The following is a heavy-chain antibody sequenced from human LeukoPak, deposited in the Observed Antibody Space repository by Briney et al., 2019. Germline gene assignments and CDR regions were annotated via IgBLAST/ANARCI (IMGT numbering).Heavy chain of an antibody. V-gene: IGHV1-8*01. CDR1: GYTFTSYD. D-gene: IGHD3-22*01. J-gene: IGHJ4*02. CDR3: ARARSGYYDSSGHSDY. Sequence: ASVKDSCKASGYTFTSYDINWVRQATGQGLEWMGWMNPNSGNTGYAQEFQGRVTMPRNTSISTAYMELSSLRSEDTAVYYCARARSGYYDSSGHSDYWGQGTLVTVSS. CDR2: MNPNSGNT.